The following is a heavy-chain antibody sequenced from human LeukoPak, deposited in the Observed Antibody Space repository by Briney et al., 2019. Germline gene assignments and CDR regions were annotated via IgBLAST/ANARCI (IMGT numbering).Heavy chain of an antibody. CDR1: GFSFSSYG. J-gene: IGHJ3*02. D-gene: IGHD1-26*01. Sequence: GRSPRLSCAASGFSFSSYGMHWVRQAPGKGLEWVAVIWFDGSSKYYADSVKGRFTISRDNSKNTLYLQMNSLRAEDTAVYYCARGRGWELHDAFDIWGQGTMVTVSS. CDR2: IWFDGSSK. V-gene: IGHV3-33*01. CDR3: ARGRGWELHDAFDI.